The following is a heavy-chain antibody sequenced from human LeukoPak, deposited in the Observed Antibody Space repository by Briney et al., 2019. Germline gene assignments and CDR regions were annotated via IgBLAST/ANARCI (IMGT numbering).Heavy chain of an antibody. D-gene: IGHD3-10*01. Sequence: SGGSLRLSCAASGFSLSSYSMNWVRQAPGKGLEWVSYISSSGSTKYYAESVKGRFTVSRDNAENSLYVQMNSLRDEDTAVYYCARDTSGSDFDSWGQGTLVTVSS. CDR3: ARDTSGSDFDS. CDR1: GFSLSSYS. CDR2: ISSSGSTK. V-gene: IGHV3-48*02. J-gene: IGHJ4*02.